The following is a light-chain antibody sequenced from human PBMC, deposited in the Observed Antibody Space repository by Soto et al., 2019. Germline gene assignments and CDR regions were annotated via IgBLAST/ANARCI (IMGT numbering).Light chain of an antibody. CDR2: DAS. Sequence: EIVMTQSPATLSVSPGDRATLSCRASQNIRSNLAWYQHKPGQPPTLLVSDASTRATNIPARFNGSGSGTDFTLAISSLQSEDFAVYYCQQLKSCPLTFGGGTTVEIK. J-gene: IGKJ4*01. CDR1: QNIRSN. CDR3: QQLKSCPLT. V-gene: IGKV3D-15*01.